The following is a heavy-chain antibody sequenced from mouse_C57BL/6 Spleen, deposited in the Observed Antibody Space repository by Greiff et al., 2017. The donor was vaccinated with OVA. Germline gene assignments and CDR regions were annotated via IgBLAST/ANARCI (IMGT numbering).Heavy chain of an antibody. Sequence: QVQLKESGPGLVQPSQSLSITCTVSGFSLTSYGVHWVRQSPGKGLEWLGVIWSGGSTAYNAAFISRLSISKDNSKSQVFYKMNSLQADDTAIYYCARNAHGSSYDYAMDYWGQGTSVTVSS. CDR3: ARNAHGSSYDYAMDY. CDR2: IWSGGST. CDR1: GFSLTSYG. J-gene: IGHJ4*01. D-gene: IGHD1-1*01. V-gene: IGHV2-2*01.